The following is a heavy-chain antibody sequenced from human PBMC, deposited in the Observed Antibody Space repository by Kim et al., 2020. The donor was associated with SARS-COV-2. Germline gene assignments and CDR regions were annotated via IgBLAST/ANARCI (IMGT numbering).Heavy chain of an antibody. CDR2: ISSSSTI. CDR1: GFTFSSYS. J-gene: IGHJ6*02. Sequence: GGSLRLSCAASGFTFSSYSMNWVRQAPGKGLEWVSYISSSSTIYYADSVKGRFTISRDNAKNSLYLQMNSLRDEDTAVYYCARIEGATSYYYYGMYVWG. V-gene: IGHV3-48*02. CDR3: ARIEGATSYYYYGMYV. D-gene: IGHD1-26*01.